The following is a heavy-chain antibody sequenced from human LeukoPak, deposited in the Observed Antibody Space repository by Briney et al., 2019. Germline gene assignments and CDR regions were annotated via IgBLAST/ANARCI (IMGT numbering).Heavy chain of an antibody. CDR1: GYTFTSYY. Sequence: ASVKVSCKASGYTFTSYYMHWVRQAPGQGLEWMGIINPSGGSTSYAQKFQGRVTMTRDTSTSTVYMELGSLRSEDTAVYYCARDDERFGELLPFDYWGQGTLVTVSS. CDR3: ARDDERFGELLPFDY. J-gene: IGHJ4*02. CDR2: INPSGGST. V-gene: IGHV1-46*01. D-gene: IGHD3-10*01.